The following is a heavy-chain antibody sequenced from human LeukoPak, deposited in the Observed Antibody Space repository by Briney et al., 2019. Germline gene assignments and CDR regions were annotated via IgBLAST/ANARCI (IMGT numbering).Heavy chain of an antibody. J-gene: IGHJ6*03. V-gene: IGHV3-53*01. CDR3: AREAQHYYGSGSYYNSYYYYYMDV. CDR2: IYSGGST. Sequence: PGGSLRLSCAASGFTVSSNYMSWVRQAPGKGLEWVSVIYSGGSTYYADSVKSRFTISRDNSKNTLYLQMNSLRAEDTAVYYCAREAQHYYGSGSYYNSYYYYYMDVWGKGTTVTISS. D-gene: IGHD3-10*01. CDR1: GFTVSSNY.